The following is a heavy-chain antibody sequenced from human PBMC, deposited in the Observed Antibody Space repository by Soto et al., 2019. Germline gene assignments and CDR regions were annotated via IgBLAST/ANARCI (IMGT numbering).Heavy chain of an antibody. CDR3: ARDWTGDTCTCLEV. CDR2: FSGSGVST. V-gene: IGHV3-23*01. J-gene: IGHJ6*02. D-gene: IGHD3-3*01. Sequence: EVQLLESGGGLVQPGGSLRLSCAAAGFTFSNYALTWVRQSPGKGLEWVSTFSGSGVSTYYADSVRGRFTISRDNSKNTLFLQMNSLRVEDTAIYYCARDWTGDTCTCLEVWGQGTTVSVSS. CDR1: GFTFSNYA.